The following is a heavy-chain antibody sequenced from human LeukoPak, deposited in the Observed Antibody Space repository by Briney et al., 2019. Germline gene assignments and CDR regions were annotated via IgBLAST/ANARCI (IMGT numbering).Heavy chain of an antibody. Sequence: PSETLSLTCAVYGESFSGYYWSWIRQPPGKGLEWIGEINHSGSTNYNPSLKSRVTISVDTSKNQFSLKLSSVTAADTAVYYCARVRYSGYVDYWGQGTLVTVSS. V-gene: IGHV4-34*01. CDR2: INHSGST. CDR1: GESFSGYY. CDR3: ARVRYSGYVDY. D-gene: IGHD5-12*01. J-gene: IGHJ4*02.